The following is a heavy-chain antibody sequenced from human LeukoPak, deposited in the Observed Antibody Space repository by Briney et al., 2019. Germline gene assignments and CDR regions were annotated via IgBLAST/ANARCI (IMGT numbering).Heavy chain of an antibody. CDR2: ISGSGGST. D-gene: IGHD6-19*01. V-gene: IGHV3-23*01. CDR3: AKNRAVAQTRYFDY. CDR1: GFTISSYA. Sequence: GGSLRLSCVASGFTISSYAMSWVRLAPGKGLEWVSAISGSGGSTYYADSVKGRFTISRDNSKSTLYLQMNSLRAEDTAVYYCAKNRAVAQTRYFDYWGQGTLVTVSS. J-gene: IGHJ4*02.